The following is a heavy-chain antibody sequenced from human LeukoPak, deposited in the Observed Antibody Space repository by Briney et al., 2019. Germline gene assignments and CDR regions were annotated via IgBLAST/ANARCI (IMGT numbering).Heavy chain of an antibody. CDR1: GFTFSSYS. CDR3: ARLPGAGWTSPNKPPANDY. D-gene: IGHD3/OR15-3a*01. Sequence: PGGSLRLSCAASGFTFSSYSMNWVRQVPGKGLEWVSSISSSSSYIYYADSVKGRFTISRDNAKNSLYLQMNSLRAEDTAVYYCARLPGAGWTSPNKPPANDYWGQGTLVTVSS. CDR2: ISSSSSYI. V-gene: IGHV3-21*01. J-gene: IGHJ4*02.